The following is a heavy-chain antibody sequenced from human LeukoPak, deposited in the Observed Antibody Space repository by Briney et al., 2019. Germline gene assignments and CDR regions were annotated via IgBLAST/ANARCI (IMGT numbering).Heavy chain of an antibody. CDR2: ISCSGGST. V-gene: IGHV3-23*01. D-gene: IGHD6-19*01. J-gene: IGHJ6*02. CDR3: AKGAVAGTYHYGMDV. Sequence: GGTLRLSCAASGFTFSSYAMSSLRQPPGKGLEWDSGISCSGGSTYYADPVKGRFTISRDNSKNTLYLQMNSLRAEDTAVYYCAKGAVAGTYHYGMDVWGQGTTVTVSS. CDR1: GFTFSSYA.